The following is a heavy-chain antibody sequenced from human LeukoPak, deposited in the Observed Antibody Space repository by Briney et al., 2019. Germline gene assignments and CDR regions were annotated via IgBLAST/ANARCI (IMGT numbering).Heavy chain of an antibody. CDR3: ARDLVTVTKGFDI. Sequence: PSETLSLTCAVSADSFSSHDWTWIRQAPGKGLESIGYISYIGSTNYNPSLKSRVTISIDTSKNQFSLKLRSVTAADTAVYYCARDLVTVTKGFDIWGQGTMVSVSS. J-gene: IGHJ3*02. V-gene: IGHV4-59*11. D-gene: IGHD4-17*01. CDR2: ISYIGST. CDR1: ADSFSSHD.